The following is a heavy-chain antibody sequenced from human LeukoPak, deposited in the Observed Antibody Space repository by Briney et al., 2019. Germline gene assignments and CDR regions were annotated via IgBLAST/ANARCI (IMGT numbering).Heavy chain of an antibody. CDR1: GYTFTSYP. CDR2: ITVYNGNT. Sequence: ASVKVSCKASGYTFTSYPISGVRQAPGQGLEWMGWITVYNGNTNYAQKLQGRVTMPTDTSTSTAYMELRSLRSDDTAVYYCARGYDYGDYVGDFDYWGQGTLVTVSS. D-gene: IGHD4-17*01. J-gene: IGHJ4*02. CDR3: ARGYDYGDYVGDFDY. V-gene: IGHV1-18*01.